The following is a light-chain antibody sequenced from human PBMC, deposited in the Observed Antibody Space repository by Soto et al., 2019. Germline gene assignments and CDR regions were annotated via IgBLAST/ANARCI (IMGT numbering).Light chain of an antibody. V-gene: IGKV3-20*01. CDR3: QHYGSSPPHS. CDR2: GAS. Sequence: EIVLTQSPGTLSLSPGEGATLSCRASQSVANNYLAWYQQKPGQDPRLLISGASNRATGIPDRFSGSGSGTDFTLTIRRLESEDFAVYYCQHYGSSPPHSFGQGTKLEIK. J-gene: IGKJ2*01. CDR1: QSVANNY.